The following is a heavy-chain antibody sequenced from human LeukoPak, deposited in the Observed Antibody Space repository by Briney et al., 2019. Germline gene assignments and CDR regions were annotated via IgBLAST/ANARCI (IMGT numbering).Heavy chain of an antibody. J-gene: IGHJ4*02. Sequence: GGSLRLSCAASGFMFSDYWMAWVRQAPGKGLEWLANINEDGSDKNYVASEKGRFTISRDNAKKSLYLQMNSLRGEDTAVYYCARDAAYGYDRFDYWGQGTQATVSS. V-gene: IGHV3-7*01. CDR3: ARDAAYGYDRFDY. D-gene: IGHD5-18*01. CDR2: INEDGSDK. CDR1: GFMFSDYW.